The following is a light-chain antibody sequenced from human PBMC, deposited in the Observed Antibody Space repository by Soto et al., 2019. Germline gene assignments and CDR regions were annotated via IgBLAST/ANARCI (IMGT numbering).Light chain of an antibody. J-gene: IGKJ4*01. V-gene: IGKV1-8*01. CDR1: QGISSY. CDR2: AAS. CDR3: QQYEDLPLT. Sequence: AIRMTQSPSSLSASTGDRVTITCRASQGISSYLAWYQQKPGKAPKLLIYAASTLQSGVPSRFSGSGSGTDFTLTISCLQPEDIGTYYCQQYEDLPLTFGGGTRVEIK.